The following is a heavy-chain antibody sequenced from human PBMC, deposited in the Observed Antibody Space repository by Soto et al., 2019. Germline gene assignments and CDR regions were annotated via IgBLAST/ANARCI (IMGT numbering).Heavy chain of an antibody. V-gene: IGHV3-74*02. CDR1: GFTFSTHW. CDR3: ARVPTGGYDWV. Sequence: EVQLVESGGGLVKPGGSLRLSCAASGFTFSTHWMHWVRQAPGKGLVWVSRINSDGSTTNYVDSVKGRFTISRDNAKNTVYLQMNSLRAEDTAVYYCARVPTGGYDWVWGQGTLVTVSS. J-gene: IGHJ4*02. D-gene: IGHD5-12*01. CDR2: INSDGSTT.